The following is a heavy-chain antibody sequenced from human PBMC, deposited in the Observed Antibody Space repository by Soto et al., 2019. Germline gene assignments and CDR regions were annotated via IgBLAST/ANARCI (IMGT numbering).Heavy chain of an antibody. J-gene: IGHJ3*02. V-gene: IGHV3-21*01. Sequence: GGSLRLSCAASGFTFSSYSMNWVRQAPGKGLEWVSSISSSSSYIYYADSVKGRFTISRDNAKNSLYLQMNGLRAEDTAVYYCARDPGFIRYFDWLGDAFDIWGQGTMVTVSS. CDR3: ARDPGFIRYFDWLGDAFDI. CDR1: GFTFSSYS. CDR2: ISSSSSYI. D-gene: IGHD3-9*01.